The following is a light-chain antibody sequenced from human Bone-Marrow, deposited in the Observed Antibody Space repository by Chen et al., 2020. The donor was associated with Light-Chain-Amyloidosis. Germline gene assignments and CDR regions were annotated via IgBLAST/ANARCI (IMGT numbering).Light chain of an antibody. CDR1: NSDVGDHNY. CDR2: DVS. CDR3: NSYTSSSTRV. Sequence: QSALSQPASVSGSPGQSITISCTGTNSDVGDHNYVSWYQQYPGKAPRLIIYDVSYRPSGVSHRFSGSTSGNTASLTISGLQADDEADYYCNSYTSSSTRVFGGGTKLTVL. J-gene: IGLJ3*02. V-gene: IGLV2-14*03.